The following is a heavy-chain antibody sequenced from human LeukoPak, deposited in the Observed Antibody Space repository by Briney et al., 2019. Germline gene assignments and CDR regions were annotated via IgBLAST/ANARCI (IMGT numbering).Heavy chain of an antibody. J-gene: IGHJ4*02. D-gene: IGHD3-9*01. CDR3: AKVQSDWLLIYYFDY. CDR2: ISGSGGST. V-gene: IGHV3-23*01. Sequence: GGPLRLSCAASGFTFSSYAMSWVRQAPGKGLEWVSAISGSGGSTYYADSVKGRFTISRDNSKNTLYLQMNSLRAEDTAVYYCAKVQSDWLLIYYFDYWGQGTLVTVSS. CDR1: GFTFSSYA.